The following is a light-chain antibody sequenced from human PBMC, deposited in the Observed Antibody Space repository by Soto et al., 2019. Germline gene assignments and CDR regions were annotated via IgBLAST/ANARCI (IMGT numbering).Light chain of an antibody. V-gene: IGKV1-5*03. J-gene: IGKJ1*01. Sequence: DIQMTQSPSTLSASVGDRVTITCRASQSISSWLAWYQQKPGKAPKLLIYKASSLESGVPSRFSGSGSGTEFTLTISSLQPDDFATYYCQQYNSYSVEAFDQGTKVEIK. CDR1: QSISSW. CDR2: KAS. CDR3: QQYNSYSVEA.